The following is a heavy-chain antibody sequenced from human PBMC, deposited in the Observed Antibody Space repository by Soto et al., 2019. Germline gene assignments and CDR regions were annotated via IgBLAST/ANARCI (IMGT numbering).Heavy chain of an antibody. CDR2: INPSGGST. Sequence: ASVKVSCKASGYTFTSYYMHWVRQAPGQGLEWMGIINPSGGSTSYAQKVQGRVTMTRDTSTSTVYMELSSLRFEDTAVYYCARIAVAGYYFDYWGQGTLVTVSS. V-gene: IGHV1-46*01. J-gene: IGHJ4*02. CDR3: ARIAVAGYYFDY. D-gene: IGHD6-19*01. CDR1: GYTFTSYY.